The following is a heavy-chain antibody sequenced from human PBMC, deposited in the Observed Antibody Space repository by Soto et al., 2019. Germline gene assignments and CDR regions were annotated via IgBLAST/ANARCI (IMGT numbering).Heavy chain of an antibody. J-gene: IGHJ5*02. CDR1: GGSFSGSY. CDR2: INHSGST. D-gene: IGHD5-18*01. V-gene: IGHV4-34*01. CDR3: AGGRRGYSYGPYNWFDP. Sequence: SETLSLTCAVYGGSFSGSYWSWIRQPPGKGLEWIGEINHSGSTNYNPSLKSRVTISVDTSKNQFSLKLSSVTAADTAVYYCAGGRRGYSYGPYNWFDPWGQGTLVTVSS.